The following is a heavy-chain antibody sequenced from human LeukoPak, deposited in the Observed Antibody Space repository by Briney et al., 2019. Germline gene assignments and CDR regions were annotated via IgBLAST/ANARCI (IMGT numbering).Heavy chain of an antibody. Sequence: QPGGSLRLSCAASGFTFSSYAMSWVRQAPGKGLEWVSAISGSGGSTYYADSAKGRFTISRDNSKNTLYLQMNSLRAEDTAVYYCAKDWGYSSSWHDAFDIWGQGTMVTVSS. CDR3: AKDWGYSSSWHDAFDI. J-gene: IGHJ3*02. CDR1: GFTFSSYA. V-gene: IGHV3-23*01. CDR2: ISGSGGST. D-gene: IGHD6-13*01.